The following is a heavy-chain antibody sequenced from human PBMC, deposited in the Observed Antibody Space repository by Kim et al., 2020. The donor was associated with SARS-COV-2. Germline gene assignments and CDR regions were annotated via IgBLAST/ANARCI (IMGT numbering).Heavy chain of an antibody. CDR3: TTIILTYFDY. J-gene: IGHJ4*02. Sequence: DYAAPVKGRFNISRDDSENTLFLEMNSLKAEDTAIYYCTTIILTYFDYWGQGNLVSVSS. V-gene: IGHV3-15*01.